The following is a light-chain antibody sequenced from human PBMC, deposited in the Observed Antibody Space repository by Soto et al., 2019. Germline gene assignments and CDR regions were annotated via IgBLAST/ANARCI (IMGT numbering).Light chain of an antibody. CDR2: TAS. V-gene: IGKV1-5*03. CDR3: QQYSTYSLT. Sequence: DIQMTQSPSTLSASVGDRVTITCRASQSISCWLAWYQQKPGKAPDLLIYTASILESGVPSRFSGSGSGTEFTLTISSLQPDDFATYCCQQYSTYSLTFGGGTKLEIK. CDR1: QSISCW. J-gene: IGKJ4*01.